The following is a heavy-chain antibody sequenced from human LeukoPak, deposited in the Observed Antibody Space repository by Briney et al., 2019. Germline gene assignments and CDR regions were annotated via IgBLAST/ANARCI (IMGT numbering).Heavy chain of an antibody. V-gene: IGHV3-7*01. D-gene: IGHD5-18*01. CDR1: GFTFSKYW. J-gene: IGHJ5*02. CDR2: IKKEDGSEK. Sequence: GGSLRLSCAASGFTFSKYWMSWVRQAPGKGLEWVANIKKEDGSEKNYVDSVKGRFTISRDNARNSLYLQMNSLRVEDTAVYYCASEVEYKFGYFSWGQGTLVTVSS. CDR3: ASEVEYKFGYFS.